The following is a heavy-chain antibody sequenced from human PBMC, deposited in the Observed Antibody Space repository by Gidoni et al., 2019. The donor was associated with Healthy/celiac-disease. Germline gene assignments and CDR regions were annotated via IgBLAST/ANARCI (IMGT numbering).Heavy chain of an antibody. CDR1: GGSISSYY. D-gene: IGHD3-22*01. V-gene: IGHV4-4*07. CDR2: IYTSGST. J-gene: IGHJ6*02. Sequence: QVQLQESGPGLVKPSETLSLTCTVSGGSISSYYWSWIRQPAGKGLEWIGRIYTSGSTNYNPSLKSRVTMSVDTSKNQFSLKLSSVTAADTAVYYCARDDYYYDSSGYYYYYYGVDVWGQGTTVTVSS. CDR3: ARDDYYYDSSGYYYYYYGVDV.